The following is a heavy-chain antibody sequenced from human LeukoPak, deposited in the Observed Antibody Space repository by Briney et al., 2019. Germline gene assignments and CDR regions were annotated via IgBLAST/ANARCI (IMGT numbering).Heavy chain of an antibody. CDR1: GFTFDDYA. V-gene: IGHV3-43D*03. CDR3: AKDFRRMTTVTSGAYFHY. J-gene: IGHJ4*02. Sequence: GGSLRLSRAASGFTFDDYAMHWVRQAPGKGLEWVSFVTWDGTGAYYADSVKGRFTISRDNSKNSLYLQMNSLRVEDTALYYCAKDFRRMTTVTSGAYFHYWGQGTLVTVSS. CDR2: VTWDGTGA. D-gene: IGHD4-17*01.